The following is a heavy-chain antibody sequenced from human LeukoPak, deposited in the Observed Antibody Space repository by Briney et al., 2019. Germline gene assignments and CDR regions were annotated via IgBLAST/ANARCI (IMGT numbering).Heavy chain of an antibody. J-gene: IGHJ4*02. V-gene: IGHV3-21*01. Sequence: GGSLRLSCAASGFTFSSYSMNWVRQAPGKGLEWVSSISSSGSYIYYADSVKGRFTISRDNAKNSLYLQMNSLRAEDTAVYYCARDGGSAIPFDYWGQGTLVTVSS. CDR2: ISSSGSYI. CDR1: GFTFSSYS. CDR3: ARDGGSAIPFDY.